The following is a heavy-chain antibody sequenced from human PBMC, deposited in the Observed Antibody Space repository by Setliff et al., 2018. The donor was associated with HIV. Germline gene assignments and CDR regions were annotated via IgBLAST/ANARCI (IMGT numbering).Heavy chain of an antibody. Sequence: ASVKVSCKASGYTFTNYAMHWVRQAPGQRLEWMGWVNAANGYTKYSQKFQGRVTITRDTSANTAYMELSSLRSEDTAVYYRARPRSGGSGSYSWFDPWGQGTLVTVSS. J-gene: IGHJ5*02. CDR2: VNAANGYT. V-gene: IGHV1-3*01. D-gene: IGHD3-10*01. CDR1: GYTFTNYA. CDR3: ARPRSGGSGSYSWFDP.